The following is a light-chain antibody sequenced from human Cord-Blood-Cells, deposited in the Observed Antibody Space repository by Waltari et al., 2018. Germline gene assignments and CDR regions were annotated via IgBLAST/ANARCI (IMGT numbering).Light chain of an antibody. J-gene: IGKJ4*01. CDR3: QQRSNWPPLT. V-gene: IGKV3-11*01. CDR2: DAS. CDR1: QSVSSY. Sequence: EIVLTQSPATLSLSPGERATLSCRASQSVSSYLAWYQQKPGQAPRLLIYDASNRATGIPARFSGSWSGTDFTLTISSLEAEDFAVYYCQQRSNWPPLTFGGGTKVEIK.